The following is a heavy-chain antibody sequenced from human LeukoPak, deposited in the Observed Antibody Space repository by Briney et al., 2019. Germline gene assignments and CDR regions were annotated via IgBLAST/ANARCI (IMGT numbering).Heavy chain of an antibody. Sequence: SETLSLTCTASGGSISSYYWSWLRQPAGKGREWIGRIYTSGSTNYNPSRKSRVTISVDTSKNQFSLKLRSVTAADTAVYYCARGPVSGYSYGYFDYWGQGTLVTVSS. CDR3: ARGPVSGYSYGYFDY. J-gene: IGHJ4*02. V-gene: IGHV4-4*07. CDR1: GGSISSYY. D-gene: IGHD5-18*01. CDR2: IYTSGST.